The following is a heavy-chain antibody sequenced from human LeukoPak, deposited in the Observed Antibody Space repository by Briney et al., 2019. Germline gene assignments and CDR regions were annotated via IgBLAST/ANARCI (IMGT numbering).Heavy chain of an antibody. CDR3: ATLAVGSAQFDY. V-gene: IGHV3-23*01. CDR2: ISGSGGST. CDR1: GGSFSGYY. D-gene: IGHD6-19*01. Sequence: ETLSLTCAVYGGSFSGYYWSWIRQPPGKGLEWVSAISGSGGSTYYADSVKGRFTISRDNSKNTLYLQMNSLRAEDTAVYYCATLAVGSAQFDYWGQGTLVTVSS. J-gene: IGHJ4*02.